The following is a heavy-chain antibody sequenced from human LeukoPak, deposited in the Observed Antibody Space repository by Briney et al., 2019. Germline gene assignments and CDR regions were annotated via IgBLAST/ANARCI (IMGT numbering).Heavy chain of an antibody. V-gene: IGHV3-33*01. CDR2: IWYDGSNK. CDR1: GFTFSSYG. CDR3: ARDLGGDYGGFDY. J-gene: IGHJ4*02. Sequence: GGSLRLSCAASGFTFSSYGMHWVRQAPGKGLEGVAVIWYDGSNKYYADSVKGRFTIPRDNSKNTLYLQMNSLRAEDTAVYYCARDLGGDYGGFDYWGQGTLVTVSS. D-gene: IGHD4-17*01.